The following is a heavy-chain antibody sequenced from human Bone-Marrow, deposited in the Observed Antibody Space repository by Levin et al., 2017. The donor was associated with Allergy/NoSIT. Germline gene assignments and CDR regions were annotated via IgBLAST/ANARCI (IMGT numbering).Heavy chain of an antibody. CDR1: GFKFSDRG. CDR3: VRDLDTSELFDS. Sequence: GGSLRLSCAASGFKFSDRGMHWVRQAPGKGLEWVGIIWYDGTNKHYADSVRGRFTISRDNSKNTLYLQMNSLRAEDTAVYYCVRDLDTSELFDSWGQGTLVTVAS. V-gene: IGHV3-33*01. J-gene: IGHJ4*02. CDR2: IWYDGTNK. D-gene: IGHD1-1*01.